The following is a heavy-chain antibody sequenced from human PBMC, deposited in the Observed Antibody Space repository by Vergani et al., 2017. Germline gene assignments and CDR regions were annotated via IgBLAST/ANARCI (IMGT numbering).Heavy chain of an antibody. Sequence: QVQLQESGPGLVKPSETLSLTCTVSGGSISSYYWSWIRQPPGKGLEWIGYIYYSGSTNYNPSLKSRVTISVDTSKNQFSLKLSSVTAADTVVYYCARGPSFDYWGQGTLVTVSS. J-gene: IGHJ4*02. CDR2: IYYSGST. V-gene: IGHV4-59*01. CDR3: ARGPSFDY. CDR1: GGSISSYY.